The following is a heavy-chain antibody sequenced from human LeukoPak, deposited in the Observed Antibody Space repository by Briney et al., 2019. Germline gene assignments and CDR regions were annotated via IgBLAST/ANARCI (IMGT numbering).Heavy chain of an antibody. Sequence: GGSLRLSCTASGSTLSSYAMSWVRQAPGEGLEWVSTISGSADNTNYAEAVKGRFTISRDNSKNTMYLQMNSLRAEDTAVYYCAKQGFGCWGQGTLVTVSS. J-gene: IGHJ4*02. CDR1: GSTLSSYA. CDR3: AKQGFGC. V-gene: IGHV3-23*01. CDR2: ISGSADNT.